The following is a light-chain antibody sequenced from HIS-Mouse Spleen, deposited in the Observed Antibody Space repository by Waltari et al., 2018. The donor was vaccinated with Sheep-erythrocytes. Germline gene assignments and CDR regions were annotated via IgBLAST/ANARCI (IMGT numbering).Light chain of an antibody. CDR1: KLGDKY. CDR2: QDS. V-gene: IGLV3-1*01. CDR3: QAWDSSILV. Sequence: SYELTQPPSVSVSPGQTASITCSGDKLGDKYACWYQQKPGQSPVLVIHQDSKRPSGIPELFSGSNSGNTATLTISGTQAMDEADYYCQAWDSSILVFGGGTKLTVL. J-gene: IGLJ2*01.